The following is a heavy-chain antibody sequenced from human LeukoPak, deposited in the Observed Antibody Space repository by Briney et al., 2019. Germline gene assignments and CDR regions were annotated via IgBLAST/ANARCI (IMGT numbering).Heavy chain of an antibody. D-gene: IGHD6-6*01. CDR1: GYSISSGYF. J-gene: IGHJ4*02. V-gene: IGHV4-38-2*02. CDR3: ASQVAGSSSQN. CDR2: IYNSGGT. Sequence: PSETLSLTCTVSGYSISSGYFWGWIRPPPGKGPEWIGYIYNSGGTNYNPSLRSRVTISIDTSKNQFSLRVNSVTAADTAVYYCASQVAGSSSQNWGQGTQVTVSS.